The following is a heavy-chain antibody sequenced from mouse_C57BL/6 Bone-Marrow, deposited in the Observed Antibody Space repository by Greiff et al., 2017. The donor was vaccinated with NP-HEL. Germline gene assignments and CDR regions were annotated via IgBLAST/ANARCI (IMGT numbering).Heavy chain of an antibody. CDR3: ARKIYDGYSYYFDY. Sequence: SGAELVRPGTSVKMSCKASGYTFTNYWIGWAKQRPGHGLEWIGDIYPGGGYTNYNEKFKGKATLTADKSSSTAYMQFSSLTSEDSAIYYCARKIYDGYSYYFDYWGQGTTLTVSS. D-gene: IGHD2-3*01. CDR1: GYTFTNYW. CDR2: IYPGGGYT. V-gene: IGHV1-63*01. J-gene: IGHJ2*01.